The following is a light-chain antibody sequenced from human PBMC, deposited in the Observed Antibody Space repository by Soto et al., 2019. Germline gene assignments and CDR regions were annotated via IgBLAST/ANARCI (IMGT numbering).Light chain of an antibody. V-gene: IGLV2-14*01. Sequence: QSALTQPASVSGSPGQSITISCPGNSSDVGGYNYVSWYQQHPDKAPKLMIYEVSNRPSWVSNCFSGSKSGNTASLTISGLQADYEADYYCSSYTSSSTLGVFGGGTQLTVL. CDR1: SSDVGGYNY. J-gene: IGLJ2*01. CDR2: EVS. CDR3: SSYTSSSTLGV.